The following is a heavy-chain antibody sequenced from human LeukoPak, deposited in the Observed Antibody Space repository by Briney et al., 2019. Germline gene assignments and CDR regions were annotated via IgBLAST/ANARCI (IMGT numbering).Heavy chain of an antibody. CDR1: GGTISNSIYY. D-gene: IGHD2-2*01. V-gene: IGHV4-39*01. J-gene: IGHJ5*02. Sequence: SETLSLTCTVSGGTISNSIYYWGWIRQPPGKGLEWIGSIYYSGSTYYNPSLKSRVTISVDTSKNQFSLKLSSVTAADTAVYYCARQDIVVVPAARFYNWFDPWGQGTLVTVSS. CDR2: IYYSGST. CDR3: ARQDIVVVPAARFYNWFDP.